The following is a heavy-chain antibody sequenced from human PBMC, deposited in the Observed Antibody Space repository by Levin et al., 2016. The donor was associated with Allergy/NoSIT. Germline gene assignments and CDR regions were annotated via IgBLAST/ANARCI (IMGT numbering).Heavy chain of an antibody. CDR2: ISYDGSEE. D-gene: IGHD5/OR15-5a*01. J-gene: IGHJ4*02. Sequence: GESLKISCGASGFTFRQYGMHWVRHTPAKGLEWVAVISYDGSEEYYAGSVKGRFTISRDNSQNTVYLQMNSLRREDTGFYYCAKGLEEVVSINYFDHWGQGTLVTVSS. V-gene: IGHV3-30*18. CDR1: GFTFRQYG. CDR3: AKGLEEVVSINYFDH.